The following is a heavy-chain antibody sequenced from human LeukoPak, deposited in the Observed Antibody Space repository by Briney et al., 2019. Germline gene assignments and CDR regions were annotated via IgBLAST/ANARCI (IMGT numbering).Heavy chain of an antibody. J-gene: IGHJ4*02. Sequence: SETLSLTCTVSGDSINSGNYYWGWIRQPPGKGLEWIESIYYSGSTYYNPSLKSRVTISVDTSKNQFSLKLSSVTAADTAVYYCARAGMVRGANFDYWGQGTLVTVSS. CDR3: ARAGMVRGANFDY. CDR1: GDSINSGNYY. V-gene: IGHV4-39*07. D-gene: IGHD3-10*01. CDR2: IYYSGST.